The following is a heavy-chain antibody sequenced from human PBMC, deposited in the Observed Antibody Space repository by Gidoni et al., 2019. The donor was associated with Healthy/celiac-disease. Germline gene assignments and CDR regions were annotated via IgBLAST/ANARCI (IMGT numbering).Heavy chain of an antibody. V-gene: IGHV4-34*01. Sequence: QVQLQQWGAGLLKPSETLSLTCAVYGGSFSGYYWSWIRQPPGKGLEWIGEINHSGSTNYNPSLKSRVTISVDTSKNQFSLKLSSVTAADTAVYYCASKGNFSHYYYYGMDVWGQGTTVTVSS. CDR1: GGSFSGYY. CDR2: INHSGST. D-gene: IGHD3-10*01. J-gene: IGHJ6*02. CDR3: ASKGNFSHYYYYGMDV.